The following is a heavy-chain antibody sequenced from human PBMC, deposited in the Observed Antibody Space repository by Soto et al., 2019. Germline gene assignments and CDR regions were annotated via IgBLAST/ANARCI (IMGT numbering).Heavy chain of an antibody. J-gene: IGHJ3*02. Sequence: DVQVVESGGGLIQSGGSLRLSCAGSGFIVNGKKYITWVRQAPGKGLDWVSGFYLADGTYYADSVKGRFTVSIDSSKNTVYLQMNNLSPEDTAVYYCATWLLREHAFDIWGLGTMVTVSS. CDR3: ATWLLREHAFDI. V-gene: IGHV3-53*01. D-gene: IGHD2-15*01. CDR1: GFIVNGKKY. CDR2: FYLADGT.